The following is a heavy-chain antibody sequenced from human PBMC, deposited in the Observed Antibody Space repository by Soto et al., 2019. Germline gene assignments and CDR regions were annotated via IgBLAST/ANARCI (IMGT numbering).Heavy chain of an antibody. D-gene: IGHD6-25*01. Sequence: QVQLQQWGAGLLKPSETLSLTCAVYGGSFSGYYWSWIRQPPGKGLEWIGEINHSGSTNYNPSLKSQVTISVDTSKHQFPLKLSSVTAADAAVYYCARRSAAGPWGQGTLVTVSS. CDR3: ARRSAAGP. V-gene: IGHV4-34*01. CDR1: GGSFSGYY. J-gene: IGHJ5*02. CDR2: INHSGST.